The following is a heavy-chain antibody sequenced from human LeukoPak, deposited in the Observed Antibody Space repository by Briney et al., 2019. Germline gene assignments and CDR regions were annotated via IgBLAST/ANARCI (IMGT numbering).Heavy chain of an antibody. D-gene: IGHD6-13*01. CDR1: GGSISSGDYY. V-gene: IGHV4-30-4*01. Sequence: PSQTLSLTCTVSGGSISSGDYYWSWIRQPPGKGLEWIGYIYYSGSTYYNPSLKSRVTISVDTSKNQFSLKLSSVTAADTAVYYCAREAGGSSWWDYWGQGTLVTVSS. CDR2: IYYSGST. CDR3: AREAGGSSWWDY. J-gene: IGHJ4*02.